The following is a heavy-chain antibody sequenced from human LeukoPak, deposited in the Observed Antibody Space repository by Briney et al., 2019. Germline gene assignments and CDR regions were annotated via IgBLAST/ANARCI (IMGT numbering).Heavy chain of an antibody. Sequence: GGSLRLSCAASGFTFSSYEMNWVRQAPGKGLEWVSYSSSSGRTMYYADSVKGRFTISRDNAKNSLYLQMNSLRAEDTAVYYCAKGSGWEMSYYYYYMDVWGKGTTVTISS. J-gene: IGHJ6*03. V-gene: IGHV3-48*03. CDR1: GFTFSSYE. CDR2: SSSSGRTM. D-gene: IGHD1-26*01. CDR3: AKGSGWEMSYYYYYMDV.